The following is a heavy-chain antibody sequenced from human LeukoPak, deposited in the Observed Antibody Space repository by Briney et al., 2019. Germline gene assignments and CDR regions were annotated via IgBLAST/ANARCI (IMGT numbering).Heavy chain of an antibody. CDR2: IYTSGST. D-gene: IGHD3-10*01. Sequence: PSQTLSLTCTVSGGSISSGSYYWSWIRQPAGKGLEWIGRIYTSGSTNYNPSLKSRVTISVDTSKNQFSLKLSSVTAADTAVYYCARYYYGSGSYHFDYWGQGTLVTVSS. CDR1: GGSISSGSYY. J-gene: IGHJ4*02. CDR3: ARYYYGSGSYHFDY. V-gene: IGHV4-61*02.